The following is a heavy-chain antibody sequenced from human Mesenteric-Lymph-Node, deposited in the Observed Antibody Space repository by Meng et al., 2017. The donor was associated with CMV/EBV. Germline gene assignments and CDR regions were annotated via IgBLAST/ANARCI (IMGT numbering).Heavy chain of an antibody. CDR1: GGAFGSRR. CDR2: IIVLFGKA. V-gene: IGHV1-69*05. CDR3: ARDLYYYGSGTYVRGLDV. J-gene: IGHJ6*02. Sequence: SVKVSCKASGGAFGSRRFSWVRQAPGEGPEWMGGIIVLFGKAKYSQKFQGRVTIITDESTTTVYMKLNSLRSEDTAVYYCARDLYYYGSGTYVRGLDVWGQGTTVTVSS. D-gene: IGHD3-10*01.